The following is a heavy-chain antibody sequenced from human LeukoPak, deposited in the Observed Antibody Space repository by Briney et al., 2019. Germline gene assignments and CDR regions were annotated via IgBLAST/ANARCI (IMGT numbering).Heavy chain of an antibody. J-gene: IGHJ4*02. Sequence: GGSLRLSCAASGFTFSSYAMSWVRQAPGKGLEWVSAISGSGGSTYYADSVKGRFTISRDNSKNTLYLQMNSLRAEDTAVYYCARDSGSYDLVFDYWGQGTLVTVSS. V-gene: IGHV3-23*01. CDR3: ARDSGSYDLVFDY. CDR2: ISGSGGST. CDR1: GFTFSSYA. D-gene: IGHD1-26*01.